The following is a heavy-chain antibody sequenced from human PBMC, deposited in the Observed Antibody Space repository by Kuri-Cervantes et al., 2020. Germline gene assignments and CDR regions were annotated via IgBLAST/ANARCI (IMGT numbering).Heavy chain of an antibody. CDR3: ARGGHGSRLYYFDY. D-gene: IGHD4/OR15-4a*01. CDR1: GYTFTSYA. V-gene: IGHV1-2*04. CDR2: INPNSGGT. Sequence: ASVKVSCKASGYTFTSYAMHWVRQAPGQGLEWMGWINPNSGGTNYAQKFQGWVTMTRDTSISTAYMELSRLRSDDTAVYYCARGGHGSRLYYFDYWGQGTLVTVSS. J-gene: IGHJ4*02.